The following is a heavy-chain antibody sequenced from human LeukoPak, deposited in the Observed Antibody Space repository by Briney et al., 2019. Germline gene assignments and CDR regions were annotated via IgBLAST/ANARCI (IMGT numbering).Heavy chain of an antibody. CDR1: GGSVSSGNYF. CDR2: IYYSGST. D-gene: IGHD6-13*01. CDR3: ARVLGIAAAGTRGAHAFDI. J-gene: IGHJ3*02. V-gene: IGHV4-61*01. Sequence: SETLSLTCTVSGGSVSSGNYFWSWIRQPPGQGLEWIGYIYYSGSTKYNPSLKSRVTISVDTSKNQFSLKLSSVTAADTAVYYCARVLGIAAAGTRGAHAFDIWGQGTMVTVSS.